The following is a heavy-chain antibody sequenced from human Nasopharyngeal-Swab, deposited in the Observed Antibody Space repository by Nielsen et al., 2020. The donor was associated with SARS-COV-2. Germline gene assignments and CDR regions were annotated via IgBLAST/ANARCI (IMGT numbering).Heavy chain of an antibody. CDR1: GFTVSGNF. CDR2: IYSAGQK. J-gene: IGHJ4*02. Sequence: GGSLRLSCAASGFTVSGNFMTWVRQAPGKGLEWVSVIYSAGQKNYADSVKGRFTISRDNSKNTLYLQMNSLGAEDTAVYYCARGVGVDDFWSGRFDYWGQGTLVTVSS. CDR3: ARGVGVDDFWSGRFDY. V-gene: IGHV3-53*01. D-gene: IGHD3-3*01.